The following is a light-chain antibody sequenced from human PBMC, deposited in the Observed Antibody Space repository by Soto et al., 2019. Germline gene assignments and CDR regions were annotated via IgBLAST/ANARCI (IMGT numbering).Light chain of an antibody. J-gene: IGKJ1*01. CDR1: QSVSSN. V-gene: IGKV3-15*01. CDR3: QQGLT. Sequence: EIVMTQSPATLSVSPGERATLSCRASQSVSSNLAWYQHKPGQAPRLLIYGASTRATGIPARFSGRGSGTEFILTISSLQSEDFAVYHCQQGLTFGQEPKVDIK. CDR2: GAS.